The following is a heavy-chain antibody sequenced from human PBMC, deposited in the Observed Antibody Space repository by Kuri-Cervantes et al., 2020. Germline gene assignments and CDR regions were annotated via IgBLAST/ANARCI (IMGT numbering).Heavy chain of an antibody. D-gene: IGHD3-22*01. CDR3: ARDLGYYDSSGPLASGMDV. Sequence: SCKASGYTVSSNYMSRVRQAPGKGLEWVSVIYSGGSTYYADSVKGRFTISRDNSKNTLYLQMNSLRAEDTAVYYCARDLGYYDSSGPLASGMDVWGQGTTVTVSS. CDR1: GYTVSSNY. V-gene: IGHV3-66*02. CDR2: IYSGGST. J-gene: IGHJ6*02.